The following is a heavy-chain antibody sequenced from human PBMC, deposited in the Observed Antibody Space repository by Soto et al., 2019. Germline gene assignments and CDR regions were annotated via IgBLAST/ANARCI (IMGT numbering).Heavy chain of an antibody. D-gene: IGHD6-6*01. CDR2: INPNSGGT. J-gene: IGHJ4*02. CDR1: GYTFTGYY. Sequence: GASVKVSCKASGYTFTGYYMHWVRQAPGQGLEWMGWINPNSGGTNYAQKFQGWVTMTRDTSISTAYMELSRLRSDDTAVYYCARDLGDEYSSSYYFDYWGQGTLVTVSS. V-gene: IGHV1-2*04. CDR3: ARDLGDEYSSSYYFDY.